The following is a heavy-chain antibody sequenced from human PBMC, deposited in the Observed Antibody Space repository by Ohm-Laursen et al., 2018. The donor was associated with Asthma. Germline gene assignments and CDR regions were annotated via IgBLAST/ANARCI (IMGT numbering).Heavy chain of an antibody. CDR2: INGDGGIK. Sequence: GSLRLSCAASGFTITNYWMHWVRHAPGKGLVWVSRINGDGGIKSYAASVKGRFTISRDDAKNTVYLQMNSLRVDDTAVYYCAYEFGGSGDYWGQGTLVTVSS. D-gene: IGHD3-10*01. CDR1: GFTITNYW. CDR3: AYEFGGSGDY. V-gene: IGHV3-74*01. J-gene: IGHJ4*02.